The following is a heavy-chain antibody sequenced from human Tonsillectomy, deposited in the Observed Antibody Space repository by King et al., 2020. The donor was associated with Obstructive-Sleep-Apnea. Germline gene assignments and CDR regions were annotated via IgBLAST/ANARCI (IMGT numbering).Heavy chain of an antibody. CDR3: TTCTLYLSYYSGMDV. J-gene: IGHJ6*02. Sequence: VQLVESGGGLVKPGGSLRLSCAASGFTFSNAWMSWVRQAPGKGLEWVGRIRSKTDGGTTDYAAPVKGRFTISRDDSKNTLYMQMNSLKTEDTAVYYCTTCTLYLSYYSGMDVGRHGTTLTVS. CDR2: IRSKTDGGTT. CDR1: GFTFSNAW. V-gene: IGHV3-15*01. D-gene: IGHD2-2*01.